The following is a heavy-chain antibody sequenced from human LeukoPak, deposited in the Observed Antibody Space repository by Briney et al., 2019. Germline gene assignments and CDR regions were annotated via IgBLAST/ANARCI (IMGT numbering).Heavy chain of an antibody. CDR2: IYYSGST. CDR1: GGSISSSSYY. J-gene: IGHJ2*01. Sequence: SETLSLTCTVSGGSISSSSYYWGWIRQPPGKGLEWIGSIYYSGSTYYNPSLKSRVTISVDTSKNQFSLKLSSVTAADTAVYYCARDPSIAARPPFAYFDLWGRGTLVTVSS. CDR3: ARDPSIAARPPFAYFDL. V-gene: IGHV4-39*07. D-gene: IGHD6-6*01.